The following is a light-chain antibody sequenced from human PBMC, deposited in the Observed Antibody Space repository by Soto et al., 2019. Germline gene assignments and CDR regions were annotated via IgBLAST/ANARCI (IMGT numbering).Light chain of an antibody. CDR1: QSVTYN. V-gene: IGKV3-15*01. CDR2: GAF. J-gene: IGKJ4*01. Sequence: EIVMTQSPATLSVSPGETATLSCRASQSVTYNLAWYQQKPGQGPRLLIYGAFTRDTGIPARFSGSGSGTEFPLTISSLQSEDFAVYYCQQYKNWPPLTFGGGTKVESK. CDR3: QQYKNWPPLT.